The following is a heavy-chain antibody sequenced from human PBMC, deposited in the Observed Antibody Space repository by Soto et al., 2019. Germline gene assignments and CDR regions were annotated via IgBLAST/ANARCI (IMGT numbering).Heavy chain of an antibody. J-gene: IGHJ4*02. Sequence: QVQLQESGPGLVKPSQTLSLTCTVSGGSISSDGYYWSWIRQHPGKGLEWIGHTCCNGNTYYNPSLKSRVTISLETSKNQFSLKLNSVTAADTAVHYCAGGLGSVQLDFWGRGTLVTVSS. CDR2: TCCNGNT. CDR1: GGSISSDGYY. D-gene: IGHD2-15*01. CDR3: AGGLGSVQLDF. V-gene: IGHV4-31*03.